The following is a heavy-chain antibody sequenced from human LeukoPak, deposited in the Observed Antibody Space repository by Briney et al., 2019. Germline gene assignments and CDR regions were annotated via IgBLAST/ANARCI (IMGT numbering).Heavy chain of an antibody. CDR2: IIPILGIA. J-gene: IGHJ1*01. CDR1: GGTFSSYA. V-gene: IGHV1-69*04. Sequence: SVKVSCKASGGTFSSYAISWVRQAPGQGLERMGRIIPILGIANYAQKFQGRVTITADKSTSTAYMELSSLRSEDTAVYYCARDRSYYDSSGAPIYQHWGQGTLVTVSS. CDR3: ARDRSYYDSSGAPIYQH. D-gene: IGHD3-22*01.